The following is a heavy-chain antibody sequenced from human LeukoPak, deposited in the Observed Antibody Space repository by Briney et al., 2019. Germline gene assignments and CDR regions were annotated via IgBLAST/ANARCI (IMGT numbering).Heavy chain of an antibody. V-gene: IGHV3-33*08. CDR2: IWYDGTKK. CDR1: GLTFDDHG. D-gene: IGHD2-2*01. J-gene: IGHJ6*03. CDR3: ARAAYCTSTSCYYMDV. Sequence: PGGSLRLSCEASGLTFDDHGMSWVRQAPGKGLEWVAVIWYDGTKKYYADSVKGRSTISRNYPKTTLYLKMNSLRDGDTAVYYCARAAYCTSTSCYYMDVWGKGTPVTVSS.